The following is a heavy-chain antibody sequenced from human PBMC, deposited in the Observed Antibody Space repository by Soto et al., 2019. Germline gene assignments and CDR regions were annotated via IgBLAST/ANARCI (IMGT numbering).Heavy chain of an antibody. J-gene: IGHJ6*02. V-gene: IGHV3-43*01. D-gene: IGHD3-10*01. CDR3: AKGPCYGSGSYWDYYYGMDV. Sequence: EVQLVESGGVVVQPGGSLRLSCAASGFTFDDYTMHWVRQAPGKGLEWVSLISWDGGSTYYADSVKGRFTISRDNSKNSLYLQMNSLRTEDTALYYCAKGPCYGSGSYWDYYYGMDVWGQGTTVTVSS. CDR1: GFTFDDYT. CDR2: ISWDGGST.